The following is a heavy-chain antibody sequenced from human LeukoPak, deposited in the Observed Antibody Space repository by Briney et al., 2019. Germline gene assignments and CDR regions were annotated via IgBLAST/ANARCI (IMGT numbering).Heavy chain of an antibody. Sequence: SETLSLTCAVHGGSFSGYYWAWIRQPPGKGLEWIGEINPGGGTNYHPSLKRRVTISADTSKSQFSLEMRSVTAADTAMFYCARAKSTVSSYFDSWGQGSLVTVSS. D-gene: IGHD4-17*01. J-gene: IGHJ4*02. CDR2: INPGGGT. CDR3: ARAKSTVSSYFDS. V-gene: IGHV4-34*01. CDR1: GGSFSGYY.